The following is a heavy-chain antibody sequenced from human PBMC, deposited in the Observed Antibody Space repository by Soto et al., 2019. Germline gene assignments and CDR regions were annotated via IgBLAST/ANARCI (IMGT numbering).Heavy chain of an antibody. CDR1: GFTFSGYA. CDR3: VKDAIVAGTKLDY. Sequence: GGSLRLSCSASGFTFSGYAMDWVRQAPGKGLEFVSAISSNGGSTYYADSVKGRSTISRDNSKNMLYFQMSSLRAEDTAVYYCVKDAIVAGTKLDYWGQGTLVTVSS. CDR2: ISSNGGST. J-gene: IGHJ4*02. D-gene: IGHD6-19*01. V-gene: IGHV3-64D*06.